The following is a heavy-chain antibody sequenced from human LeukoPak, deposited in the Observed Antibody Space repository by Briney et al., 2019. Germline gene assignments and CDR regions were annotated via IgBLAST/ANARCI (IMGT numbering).Heavy chain of an antibody. J-gene: IGHJ6*02. Sequence: ASVKVSCKASGYTFTSYDINWVRQATGQGLEWMGWMNPNSGNTGYAQKFQGRVTMTRNTSISTAYMELSSLRSEDTAVYYCARGYYGDYLPYYYYGMDVWGQGTTVTVSS. V-gene: IGHV1-8*01. CDR2: MNPNSGNT. CDR1: GYTFTSYD. CDR3: ARGYYGDYLPYYYYGMDV. D-gene: IGHD4-17*01.